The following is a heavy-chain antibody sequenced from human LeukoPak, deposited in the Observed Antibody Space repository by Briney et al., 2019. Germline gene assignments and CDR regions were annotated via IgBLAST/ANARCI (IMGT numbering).Heavy chain of an antibody. J-gene: IGHJ4*02. Sequence: GSLRLSCAASGFTFSSYEMNWVRQPPGKGLEWIGSVYYSGSTYYDPSLKSRVTMSVDTSKNQFSLNLSSVTAADTAVYYCATTTIRLGYWGQGTLVTVSS. CDR3: ATTTIRLGY. CDR1: GFTFSSYE. D-gene: IGHD1-26*01. CDR2: VYYSGST. V-gene: IGHV4-59*04.